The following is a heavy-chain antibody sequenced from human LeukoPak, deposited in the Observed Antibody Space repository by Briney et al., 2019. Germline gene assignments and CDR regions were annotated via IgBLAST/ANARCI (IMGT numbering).Heavy chain of an antibody. CDR1: GYTLTELS. CDR3: ATDPNDYYGSGTYFDY. D-gene: IGHD3-10*01. CDR2: FDPEDGET. Sequence: ASVKVSCKVSGYTLTELSMHWVRQAPGKGLEWMGGFDPEDGETIYAQKFQGRVTMTEDTSTDTAYMELSSLRSEDTAVYYCATDPNDYYGSGTYFDYWGQGTLVTVSS. J-gene: IGHJ4*02. V-gene: IGHV1-24*01.